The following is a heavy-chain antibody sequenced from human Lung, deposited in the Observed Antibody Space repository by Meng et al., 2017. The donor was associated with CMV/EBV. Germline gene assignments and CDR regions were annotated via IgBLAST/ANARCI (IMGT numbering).Heavy chain of an antibody. CDR2: IYHSGST. J-gene: IGHJ4*02. CDR1: GGSISSSNW. V-gene: IGHV4-4*02. CDR3: ASFPPPGKQWLVTDY. Sequence: QGKLPGSGQGLVKPSGTLSLTCAVSGGSISSSNWWSWVRQPPGKGLEWIGEIYHSGSTNYNPSLKSRVTISVDKSKNQFSLKLSSVTAADTAVYYCASFPPPGKQWLVTDYWGQGTLVTVSS. D-gene: IGHD6-19*01.